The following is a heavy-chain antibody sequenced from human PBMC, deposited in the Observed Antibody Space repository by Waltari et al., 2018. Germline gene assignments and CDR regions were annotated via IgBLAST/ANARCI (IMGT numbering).Heavy chain of an antibody. CDR2: LSGSGGST. Sequence: EVQLLESGGGLVQPGGSLRLSCAASGFTFSSYAMSWVRQAPGKGLEWVSALSGSGGSTYYADSVNGRFTISRDNAKNTLYLQMNSLRAEDTAVYYCAKVRGILWGYGMDVWGQGTTVTVSS. CDR3: AKVRGILWGYGMDV. D-gene: IGHD3-10*01. V-gene: IGHV3-23*01. CDR1: GFTFSSYA. J-gene: IGHJ6*02.